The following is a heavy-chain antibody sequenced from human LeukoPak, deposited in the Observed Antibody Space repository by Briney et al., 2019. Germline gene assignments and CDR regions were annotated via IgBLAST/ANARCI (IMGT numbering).Heavy chain of an antibody. CDR1: GDSISSYF. V-gene: IGHV4-59*08. D-gene: IGHD2-15*01. CDR3: ARHLPRTDIGYAFDI. J-gene: IGHJ3*02. Sequence: PSETLSLTCTVSGDSISSYFWSWIRQPPGKGLEWIGYIFSSGSTNYNPSLKSRVTISVDASKNQFSLRLSSVTAADTAVYYCARHLPRTDIGYAFDIWGQGTVVTVSS. CDR2: IFSSGST.